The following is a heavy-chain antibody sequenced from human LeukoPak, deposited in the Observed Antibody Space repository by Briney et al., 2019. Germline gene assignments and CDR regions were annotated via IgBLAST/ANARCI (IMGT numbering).Heavy chain of an antibody. Sequence: GGSLRLSCAASGFTFDDYAMHWVRQAPGKGLEWVSGISWNSGSIGYADSVKGRFTISRDNAKNSLYLQMNSLRAEDTALYYCAKDLNYGEGQDYYYGMDVWGQGTTVTVSS. J-gene: IGHJ6*02. CDR3: AKDLNYGEGQDYYYGMDV. CDR2: ISWNSGSI. D-gene: IGHD1-7*01. V-gene: IGHV3-9*01. CDR1: GFTFDDYA.